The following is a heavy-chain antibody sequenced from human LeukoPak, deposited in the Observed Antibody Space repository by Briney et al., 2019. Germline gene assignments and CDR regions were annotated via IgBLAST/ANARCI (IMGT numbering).Heavy chain of an antibody. V-gene: IGHV4-31*03. CDR2: IYYSGST. D-gene: IGHD5-24*01. Sequence: PSETLSLTCTVSGGSISSGGYYWSWIRQHPGKGLEWIGYIYYSGSTYYNPSLKSRVTISVDTSKNQFPLKLSSVTAADTAVYYRARGGQGDGYSADEAFDFWGQGTMVTVSS. J-gene: IGHJ3*01. CDR1: GGSISSGGYY. CDR3: ARGGQGDGYSADEAFDF.